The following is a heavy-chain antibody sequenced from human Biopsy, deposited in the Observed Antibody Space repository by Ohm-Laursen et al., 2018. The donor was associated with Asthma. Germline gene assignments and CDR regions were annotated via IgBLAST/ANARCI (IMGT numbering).Heavy chain of an antibody. CDR3: ARKARHGDYDFDY. CDR2: IWYDGSNK. V-gene: IGHV3-33*01. Sequence: SLRLSCAASGFTFSSYGMHWVRQAPGKGLEWVAVIWYDGSNKYYADSVRGRFTISRDNSKNTLYLQMNSLRAEDTAVYYCARKARHGDYDFDYWGQGTLVTVSS. D-gene: IGHD4-17*01. J-gene: IGHJ4*02. CDR1: GFTFSSYG.